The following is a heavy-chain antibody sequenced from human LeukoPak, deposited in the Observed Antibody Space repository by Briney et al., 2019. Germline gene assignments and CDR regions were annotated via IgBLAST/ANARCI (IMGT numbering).Heavy chain of an antibody. CDR1: GFTFSSYS. Sequence: GGSLRLSCAASGFTFSSYSMNWVRQAPGKGLEWVSYISSSSSTIYYADSVKGRFTISRDNAKNSLYLQMNSLRAEDTAVYYCAREGIAAAGWIDYWGQGTLVTVSS. D-gene: IGHD6-13*01. V-gene: IGHV3-48*04. CDR2: ISSSSSTI. CDR3: AREGIAAAGWIDY. J-gene: IGHJ4*02.